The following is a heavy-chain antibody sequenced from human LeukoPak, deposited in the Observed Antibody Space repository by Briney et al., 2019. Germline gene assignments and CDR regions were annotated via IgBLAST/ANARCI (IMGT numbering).Heavy chain of an antibody. V-gene: IGHV4-61*02. J-gene: IGHJ6*03. CDR3: ARDRMATLWYYYMDV. CDR2: IYTSGST. Sequence: PSETLSLTCTVSGGSISSGSYYWSWIRQPAGKGLEWIGRIYTSGSTNYNPSLKSRVPISVDTSKNQFSLKLSSVTAADTAVYYCARDRMATLWYYYMDVWGKGTTVTVSS. D-gene: IGHD5-24*01. CDR1: GGSISSGSYY.